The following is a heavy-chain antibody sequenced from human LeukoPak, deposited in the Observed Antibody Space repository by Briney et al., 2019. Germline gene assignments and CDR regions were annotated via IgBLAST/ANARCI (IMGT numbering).Heavy chain of an antibody. D-gene: IGHD4-17*01. CDR3: TRAPGYAVPTKGWFDP. J-gene: IGHJ5*02. CDR2: INHSVRT. Sequence: PPESLSLTCAEPGGSSSGYYWSWIRQPPRKGLEWGGVINHSVRTNYNPYLKRRVTISVETSTDQFSRNLSSVTAAHTTAPYSTRAPGYAVPTKGWFDPWGQGTLVGVCS. CDR1: GGSSSGYY. V-gene: IGHV4-34*01.